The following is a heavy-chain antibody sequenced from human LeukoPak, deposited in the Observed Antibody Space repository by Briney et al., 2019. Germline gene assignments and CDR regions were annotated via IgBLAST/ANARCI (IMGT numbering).Heavy chain of an antibody. J-gene: IGHJ6*03. CDR2: IYPGDSDT. Sequence: GEALKISCKGSGYSFTSYWIGWVRQLPGKGLEWMGIIYPGDSDTRYSPSCQGQVTIAADNSISTAYPQWSSLKASDTAMYYCARQSSGWSPYYYYYMDVWGKGTTVTISS. V-gene: IGHV5-51*01. D-gene: IGHD6-19*01. CDR3: ARQSSGWSPYYYYYMDV. CDR1: GYSFTSYW.